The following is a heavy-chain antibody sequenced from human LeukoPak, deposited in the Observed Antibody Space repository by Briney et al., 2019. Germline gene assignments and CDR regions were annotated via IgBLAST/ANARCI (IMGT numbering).Heavy chain of an antibody. CDR3: TTDLTREGDIYGWLDY. CDR2: IKSKTDGGTT. CDR1: GFTFSSYA. D-gene: IGHD3-9*01. Sequence: GGSLRLSCAASGFTFSSYAMSWVRQAPGKGLEWAGRIKSKTDGGTTDYAAPVKGRFTISRDDSKNTLYLQMNSLKTEDTAVYYCTTDLTREGDIYGWLDYWGQGTLVTVSS. J-gene: IGHJ4*02. V-gene: IGHV3-15*01.